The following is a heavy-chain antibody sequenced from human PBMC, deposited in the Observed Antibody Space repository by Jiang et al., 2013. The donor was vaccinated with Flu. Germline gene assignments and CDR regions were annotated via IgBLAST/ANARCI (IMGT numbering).Heavy chain of an antibody. D-gene: IGHD6-6*01. Sequence: LVQPGGSLRLSCAASGFTFSSYAMSWVRQAPGKGLEWVSAISGSSGSIYYADSVKGRFTISRGNSQNTLFLQMNSLRAEDSAVYYCAKDLSTRPYYYYALDVWGQGTTVTVSS. V-gene: IGHV3-23*01. CDR2: ISGSSGSI. J-gene: IGHJ6*02. CDR1: GFTFSSYA. CDR3: AKDLSTRPYYYYALDV.